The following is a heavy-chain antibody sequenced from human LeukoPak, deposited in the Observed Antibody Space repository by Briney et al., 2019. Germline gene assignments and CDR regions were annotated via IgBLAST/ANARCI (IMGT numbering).Heavy chain of an antibody. CDR1: GFTFSSYG. CDR2: IWYDGSNK. CDR3: ARDFYSGSPFDY. V-gene: IGHV3-33*01. Sequence: GGSLRLSCAASGFTFSSYGMHWVRQAPGKGLEWVAVIWYDGSNKYYADSVKGRFTISRDNSKNTLYLQMNSLRAEDTAVYYCARDFYSGSPFDYGGQGTLVTVSS. D-gene: IGHD1-26*01. J-gene: IGHJ4*02.